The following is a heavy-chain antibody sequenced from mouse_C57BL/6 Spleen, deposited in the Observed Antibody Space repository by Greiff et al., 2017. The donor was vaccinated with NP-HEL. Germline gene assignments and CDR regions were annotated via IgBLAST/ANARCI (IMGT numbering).Heavy chain of an antibody. CDR2: IDPEDGDT. Sequence: EVQLQQSGAELVRPGASVKLSCTASGFNIKDYYMHWVKQRPEQGLEWIGRIDPEDGDTEYAPKFQGKATMTADTSSNTAYLQLSSLTSEDTAVYYCTTYYSSYVFAYWGQGTLVTVSA. J-gene: IGHJ3*01. CDR3: TTYYSSYVFAY. CDR1: GFNIKDYY. V-gene: IGHV14-1*01. D-gene: IGHD2-5*01.